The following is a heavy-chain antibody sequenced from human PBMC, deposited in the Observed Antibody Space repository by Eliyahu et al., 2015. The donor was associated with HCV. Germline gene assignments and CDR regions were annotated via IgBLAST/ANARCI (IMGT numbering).Heavy chain of an antibody. Sequence: QVQLQESGPGLLKPSETLSLTCXVSSGSINNYYWSWIRQPPGKGLEWIGYIYYTGSTNYNPSLKSRVSISVDRSNNQFSLKLSSVTAADTAVYYCTRQPPNTASFDYWAQGTLVTVFS. CDR3: TRQPPNTASFDY. V-gene: IGHV4-59*08. D-gene: IGHD5-18*01. CDR2: IYYTGST. CDR1: SGSINNYY. J-gene: IGHJ4*02.